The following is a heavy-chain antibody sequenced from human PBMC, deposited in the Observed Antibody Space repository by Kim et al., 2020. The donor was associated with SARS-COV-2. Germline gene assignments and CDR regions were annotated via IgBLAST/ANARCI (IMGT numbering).Heavy chain of an antibody. J-gene: IGHJ6*02. CDR3: VRGWCSPYCYGLGV. D-gene: IGHD6-19*01. CDR2: IEGDGSEK. CDR1: GFTFSTYW. Sequence: GGSLRLSCEASGFTFSTYWMSWVRQAPGKGLEWVANIEGDGSEKNYVDSVKGRFTISRDNAKTSLYLVMNNLIVEDTAVYYCVRGWCSPYCYGLGVWGQGTTVTVSS. V-gene: IGHV3-7*03.